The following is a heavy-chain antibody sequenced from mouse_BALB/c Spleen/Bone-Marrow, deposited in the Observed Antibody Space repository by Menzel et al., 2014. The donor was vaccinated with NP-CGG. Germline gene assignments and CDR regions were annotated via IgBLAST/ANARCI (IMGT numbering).Heavy chain of an antibody. D-gene: IGHD3-2*01. CDR2: INPYNDGT. V-gene: IGHV1-14*01. CDR3: ARPRQLGLPYYFDY. CDR1: GYTFTSYV. Sequence: EVQLQQSGPELVKPGASVKMSCKASGYTFTSYVMHWVKQRPGQGLEWIGYINPYNDGTKYNEKFKGKATLTSDKSSSPAYMEHSSLTSEDSAVYYGARPRQLGLPYYFDYWGQGTTLTISS. J-gene: IGHJ2*01.